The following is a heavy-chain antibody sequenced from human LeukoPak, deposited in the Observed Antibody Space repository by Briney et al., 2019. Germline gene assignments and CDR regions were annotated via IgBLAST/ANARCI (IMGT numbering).Heavy chain of an antibody. V-gene: IGHV3-48*04. Sequence: GGSLRLSCAASGFTFSDYSMNWVRQAPGKGLEWVSYISGTSSIIYYGDSVKGRFTISRDNAKNSLYLQMNSLRAEVTALYYCAKDIFTMVRGVVDYWGQGTLVTVSS. CDR2: ISGTSSII. CDR3: AKDIFTMVRGVVDY. J-gene: IGHJ4*02. D-gene: IGHD3-10*01. CDR1: GFTFSDYS.